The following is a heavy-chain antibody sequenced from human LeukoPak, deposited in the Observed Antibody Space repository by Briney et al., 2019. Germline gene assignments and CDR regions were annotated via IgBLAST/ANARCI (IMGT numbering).Heavy chain of an antibody. J-gene: IGHJ4*02. CDR3: ARDSIAVAYKPFDY. CDR1: GFTFSSYG. V-gene: IGHV3-21*01. CDR2: ISSSSSYI. D-gene: IGHD6-19*01. Sequence: SGGSLRLSCAASGFTFSSYGMHWVRQAPGKGLEWVSSISSSSSYIYYADSVKGRFTISRDNAKNSLYLQMNSLRAEDTAVYYCARDSIAVAYKPFDYWGQGTLVTVSS.